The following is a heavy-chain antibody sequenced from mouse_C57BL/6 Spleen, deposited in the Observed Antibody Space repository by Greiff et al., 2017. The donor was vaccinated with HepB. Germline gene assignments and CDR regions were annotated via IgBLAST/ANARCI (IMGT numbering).Heavy chain of an antibody. D-gene: IGHD1-1*01. CDR1: GYTFTDYY. V-gene: IGHV1-75*01. CDR2: IFPGSGST. CDR3: ARENYGSRSWFAY. Sequence: VQLQQSGPELVKPGASVKISCKASGYTFTDYYINWVKQRPGQGLEWIGWIFPGSGSTYYNEKFKGKATLTVDKSSSTAYMLLSSLTSEDSAVYFCARENYGSRSWFAYWGQGTLVTVSA. J-gene: IGHJ3*01.